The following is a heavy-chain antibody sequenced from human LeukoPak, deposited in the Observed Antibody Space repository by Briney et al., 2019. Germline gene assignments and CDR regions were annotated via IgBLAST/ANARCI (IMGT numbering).Heavy chain of an antibody. V-gene: IGHV1-18*01. Sequence: GASVKVSCKASGYTFTSYGISWVRQAPGQGLERMGWISAYNGNTNYAQKLQGRVTMTTDTSTGTAYMELRSLRSDDTAVYYCARDPERYYDFWSGYYPFDYWGQGTLVTVSS. CDR3: ARDPERYYDFWSGYYPFDY. CDR1: GYTFTSYG. J-gene: IGHJ4*02. D-gene: IGHD3-3*01. CDR2: ISAYNGNT.